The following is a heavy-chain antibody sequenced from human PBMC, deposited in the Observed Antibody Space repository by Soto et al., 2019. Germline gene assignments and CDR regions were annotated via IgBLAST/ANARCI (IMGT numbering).Heavy chain of an antibody. CDR1: GFTFSSYA. CDR2: ISYDGSNK. V-gene: IGHV3-30-3*01. D-gene: IGHD3-22*01. J-gene: IGHJ4*02. Sequence: QVQLVESGGGVVQPGRSLRLSCAASGFTFSSYAMHWVRQAPGKGLEWVAVISYDGSNKYYADSVKGRFTISRDNSKNTLYLQMNSLRAEDTAVYYCARDPITMIVVVIGVVDWGYFDYWGQGTLVTVSS. CDR3: ARDPITMIVVVIGVVDWGYFDY.